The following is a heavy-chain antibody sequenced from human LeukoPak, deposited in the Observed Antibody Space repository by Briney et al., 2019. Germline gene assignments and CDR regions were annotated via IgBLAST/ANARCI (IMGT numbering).Heavy chain of an antibody. CDR1: GGSISSSSYY. D-gene: IGHD2-15*01. V-gene: IGHV4-39*01. J-gene: IGHJ5*02. CDR3: ARPRSRISWFDP. CDR2: IYYSGST. Sequence: KASETLSLTCTVSGGSISSSSYYWGWIRQPPGKGLEWIGSIYYSGSTYYNPSLKSRVTISVDTSKNQFSLKLSSVTAADTAVYYCARPRSRISWFDPWGQGTLVTVSS.